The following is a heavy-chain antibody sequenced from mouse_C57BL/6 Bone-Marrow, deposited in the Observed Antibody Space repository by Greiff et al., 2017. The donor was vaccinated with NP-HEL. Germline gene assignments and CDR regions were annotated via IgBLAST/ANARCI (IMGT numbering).Heavy chain of an antibody. V-gene: IGHV2-2*01. Sequence: QVQLQQSGPGLVQPSQSLSITCTVSGFSLTSYGVHWVRQSPGKGLEWLGVIWSGGSTDYNAAFISRLSISKDNSKSQVFFKMNSPQADDTAIYYCARNRIYYGSSLDYWGQGTTLTVSS. CDR2: IWSGGST. J-gene: IGHJ2*01. CDR1: GFSLTSYG. D-gene: IGHD1-1*01. CDR3: ARNRIYYGSSLDY.